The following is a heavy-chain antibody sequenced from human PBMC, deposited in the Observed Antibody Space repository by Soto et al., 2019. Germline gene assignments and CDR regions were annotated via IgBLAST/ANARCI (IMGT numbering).Heavy chain of an antibody. Sequence: QVQLVQSGAEVKKPGSSVKVSCKTSGGTFSSYAISWVRQAPGQGLAGLGGIIPIFDTAHYAQKFQGRVTIAADESTSTAYMELGSMRSEDTAVYYCARHACISSSCYYSYSDSMDVWGQGTTVTVSS. CDR2: IIPIFDTA. CDR1: GGTFSSYA. J-gene: IGHJ6*02. D-gene: IGHD2-2*01. V-gene: IGHV1-69*12. CDR3: ARHACISSSCYYSYSDSMDV.